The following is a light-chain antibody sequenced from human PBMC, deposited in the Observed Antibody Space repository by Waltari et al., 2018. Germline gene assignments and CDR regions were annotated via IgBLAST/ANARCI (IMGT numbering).Light chain of an antibody. V-gene: IGLV3-1*01. CDR3: QARHARAGV. CDR2: QDS. Sequence: SYELTQPPSVSMSPGQTASITCSGDNLGDKYACWYQQKPGQTPELVIYQDSTRPSGIPQRFSGSNSGNTATLTISGTQAMDEADYYCQARHARAGVFGTGTKVTGL. CDR1: NLGDKY. J-gene: IGLJ1*01.